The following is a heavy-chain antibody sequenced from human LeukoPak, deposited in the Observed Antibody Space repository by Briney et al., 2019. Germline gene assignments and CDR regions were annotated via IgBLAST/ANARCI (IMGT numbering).Heavy chain of an antibody. CDR2: IYYSGST. J-gene: IGHJ5*02. D-gene: IGHD2-21*02. CDR1: GGSISSGDYY. Sequence: SETLSLTCTVSGGSISSGDYYWSWIRQPPGKGLEWIGYIYYSGSTYYNPSLKSRVTISVDTSKNQFSLKLSSVTAADTAVYYCARHVTGPALAYCGGDCFVDWFDPWGQGTLVTVSS. CDR3: ARHVTGPALAYCGGDCFVDWFDP. V-gene: IGHV4-30-4*01.